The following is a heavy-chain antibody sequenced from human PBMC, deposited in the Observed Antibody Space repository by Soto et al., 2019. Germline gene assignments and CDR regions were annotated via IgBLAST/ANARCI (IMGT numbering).Heavy chain of an antibody. J-gene: IGHJ5*02. V-gene: IGHV4-59*01. CDR3: ATEGGVRSPFDP. D-gene: IGHD3-3*01. CDR2: IYYSGST. Sequence: PAETLSLTCTVSGGSIRSYDWSWIRQPPGKGLEWIGYIYYSGSTNYHPSLKSRVTISVDTSKNQFSLKLTSVTAADTAMYYCATEGGVRSPFDPWGQGTLVTVSS. CDR1: GGSIRSYD.